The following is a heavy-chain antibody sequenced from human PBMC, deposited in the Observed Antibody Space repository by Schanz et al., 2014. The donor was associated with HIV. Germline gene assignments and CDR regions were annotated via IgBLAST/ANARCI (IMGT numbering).Heavy chain of an antibody. CDR2: ISGSGVST. V-gene: IGHV3-23*04. CDR1: GFIFSSYG. Sequence: VQLVESGGGVVQPGRSLRLSCAASGFIFSSYGMHWVRQAPGKGLEWVSAISGSGVSTDYADSVKGRFTISRDNSKNTLYLQMNSLRAEDTAVYYCAKDLSSDTSAYYRYWGQGTLVTVSS. J-gene: IGHJ4*02. CDR3: AKDLSSDTSAYYRY. D-gene: IGHD3-22*01.